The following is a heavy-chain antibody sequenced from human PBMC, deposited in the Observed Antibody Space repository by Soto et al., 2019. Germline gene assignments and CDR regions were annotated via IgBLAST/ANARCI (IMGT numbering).Heavy chain of an antibody. D-gene: IGHD2-2*01. CDR2: IYTSGST. CDR3: ARACSSNSCYDVFDY. CDR1: GGSISSYY. Sequence: SETLSLTCTVSGGSISSYYWSWIRQPAGKGLEWIGRIYTSGSTNYNPSLKSRVTMSLDSSKNQFSLKLSSVTAANTAVYYCARACSSNSCYDVFDYWGQGPMVTVSS. V-gene: IGHV4-4*07. J-gene: IGHJ4*02.